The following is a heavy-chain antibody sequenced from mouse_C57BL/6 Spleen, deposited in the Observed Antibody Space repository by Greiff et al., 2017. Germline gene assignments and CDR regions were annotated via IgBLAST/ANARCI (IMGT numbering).Heavy chain of an antibody. CDR1: GYTFTSYG. V-gene: IGHV1-81*01. CDR3: ARREYDYFDY. CDR2: IYPRRGNT. Sequence: VQLQQSGAELARPGASVKLSCKASGYTFTSYGISWVKQRTGQGLEWIGEIYPRRGNTYYNEKFKGKAPMTADKSSSTAYVELRRLTSEDSAVYFWARREYDYFDYWGQGTTLTVSS. J-gene: IGHJ2*01. D-gene: IGHD5-1*01.